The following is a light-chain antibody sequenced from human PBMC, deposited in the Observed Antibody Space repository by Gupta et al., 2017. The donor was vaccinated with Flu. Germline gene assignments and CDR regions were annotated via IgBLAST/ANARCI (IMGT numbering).Light chain of an antibody. CDR3: SSYTSSSTLV. CDR1: SSDVGHYNY. Sequence: SITISCTGTSSDVGHYNYVSWNQEHPGKAPKLMSYEVTNRPSGVSNRFSGSKSGNTASLTISGLQAEDEADYYCSSYTSSSTLVFGGGTKLTVL. V-gene: IGLV2-14*01. CDR2: EVT. J-gene: IGLJ3*02.